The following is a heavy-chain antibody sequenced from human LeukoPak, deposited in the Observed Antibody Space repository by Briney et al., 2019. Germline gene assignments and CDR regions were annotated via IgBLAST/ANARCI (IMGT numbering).Heavy chain of an antibody. V-gene: IGHV4-61*08. CDR3: ATYHCSSTSCYFNY. Sequence: PSETLSLTCIVSGDSISSGGYYWSWIRQPPGKGLEWIGYIYDSGSTNYNPSLKSRVTISVDTSKNQFSLKLSSVTAADTAVYYCATYHCSSTSCYFNYWGQGTLVTVSS. D-gene: IGHD2-2*01. CDR2: IYDSGST. J-gene: IGHJ4*02. CDR1: GDSISSGGYY.